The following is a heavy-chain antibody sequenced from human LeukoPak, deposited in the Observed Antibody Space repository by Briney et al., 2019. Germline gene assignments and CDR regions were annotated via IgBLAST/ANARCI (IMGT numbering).Heavy chain of an antibody. V-gene: IGHV1-18*01. Sequence: ASVKVSCKASGYTFTSYGISWVRQAPGQGLEWMGWISAYNGNTNYAQKLQGRVTMTTDTSTSTAYMELRSLRSDDTAVYYCARDDDITIFGVVIYAFDIWGQGTMVTVSS. CDR2: ISAYNGNT. CDR1: GYTFTSYG. CDR3: ARDDDITIFGVVIYAFDI. J-gene: IGHJ3*02. D-gene: IGHD3-3*01.